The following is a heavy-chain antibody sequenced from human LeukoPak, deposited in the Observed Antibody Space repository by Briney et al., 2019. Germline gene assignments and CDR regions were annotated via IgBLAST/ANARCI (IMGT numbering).Heavy chain of an antibody. J-gene: IGHJ4*02. CDR3: ARASQIAVIDY. CDR1: GGSFSSYY. Sequence: SETLSLSCAVYGGSFSSYYWCWIRQPPGKGLEWIGYIYYSGSTNYNPSLKSRVTISVDTSKNQFSLKLSSVTAADTAVYYCARASQIAVIDYWGRGTLVTVSS. V-gene: IGHV4-59*08. CDR2: IYYSGST. D-gene: IGHD6-19*01.